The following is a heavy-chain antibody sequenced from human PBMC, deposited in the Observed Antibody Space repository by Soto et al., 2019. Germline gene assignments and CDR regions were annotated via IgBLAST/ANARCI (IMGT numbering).Heavy chain of an antibody. CDR2: IYWNDDK. Sequence: QITLKASGPTLVKPTQNLTLTCTFSGFPLSTSGVGVGWIRQPPGKALEWLALIYWNDDKRYSPSLKSRLTITGHASKNQFVLTVTNAESVDTATYYFADRQEYGSGSYMWSSGDASVIWFQWTMVTVSP. CDR1: GFPLSTSGVG. J-gene: IGHJ3*02. CDR3: ADRQEYGSGSYMWSSGDASVI. D-gene: IGHD3-10*01. V-gene: IGHV2-5*01.